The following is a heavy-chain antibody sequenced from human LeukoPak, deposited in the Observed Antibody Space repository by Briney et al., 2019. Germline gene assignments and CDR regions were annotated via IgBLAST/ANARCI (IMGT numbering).Heavy chain of an antibody. CDR3: ARGVSGSGSYYFDY. J-gene: IGHJ4*02. D-gene: IGHD3-10*01. Sequence: GSLRLSCAASGFTFGSYSMNWVRQPPGKGLEWIGEIYHSGSTNYNPSLKSRVTISVDKSKNQFSLKLSSVTAADTAVYYCARGVSGSGSYYFDYWGQGTLVTVSS. CDR2: IYHSGST. V-gene: IGHV4-4*02. CDR1: GFTFGSYSM.